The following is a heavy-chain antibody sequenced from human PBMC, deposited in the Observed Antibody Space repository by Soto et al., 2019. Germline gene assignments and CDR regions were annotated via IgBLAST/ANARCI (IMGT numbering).Heavy chain of an antibody. CDR3: ARGLLSTYYYGSWSYLVPYYYYGMDV. Sequence: PSETLSLTCAVYGGSFSGYYWSWVRQPPGKGLEWIGEINHSGSTNYNPSLKSRVTISVDTSKNQFSLKLSSVTAADTAVYYCARGLLSTYYYGSWSYLVPYYYYGMDVWGQGTTVTVSS. CDR2: INHSGST. J-gene: IGHJ6*02. CDR1: GGSFSGYY. D-gene: IGHD3-10*01. V-gene: IGHV4-34*01.